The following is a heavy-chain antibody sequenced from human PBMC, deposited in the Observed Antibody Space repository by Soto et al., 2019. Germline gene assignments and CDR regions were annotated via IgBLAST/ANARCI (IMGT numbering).Heavy chain of an antibody. CDR1: GGTFSRYA. CDR2: IIPIFGTA. CDR3: ARETRGQLVGRDYFDY. D-gene: IGHD6-6*01. J-gene: IGHJ4*02. V-gene: IGHV1-69*01. Sequence: QVQLVQSGAEVKKPGSSVKVSCKASGGTFSRYAISWVRQAPGQGLEWMGGIIPIFGTANYAQKFQGRVTITADESTSTAYMELSSLRSEDTAVYYCARETRGQLVGRDYFDYWGQGTLVTVSS.